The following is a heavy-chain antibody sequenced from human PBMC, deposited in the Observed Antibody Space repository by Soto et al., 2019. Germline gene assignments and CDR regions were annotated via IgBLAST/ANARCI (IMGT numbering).Heavy chain of an antibody. V-gene: IGHV4-31*03. D-gene: IGHD2-21*01. CDR1: GGSISSGGYY. J-gene: IGHJ3*02. CDR2: IYYNGDT. Sequence: QVQLQGSGPGLVKPSQTLSLTCTVSGGSISSGGYYWTWIRQHPGKGLEWIGYIYYNGDTYYNPSLNSRVTISVDTSKNQFSLKLYSVTAADTAVYDCVRGGGEKFAMYDAFEIWGQGTMVTVSS. CDR3: VRGGGEKFAMYDAFEI.